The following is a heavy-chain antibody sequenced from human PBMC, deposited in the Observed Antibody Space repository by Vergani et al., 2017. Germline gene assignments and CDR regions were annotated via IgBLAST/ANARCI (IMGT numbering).Heavy chain of an antibody. D-gene: IGHD3-16*01. CDR2: IDPNNGKT. V-gene: IGHV1-8*01. CDR1: GYTFTSYD. Sequence: QVQLVQSGAEVKKPGASVKVSCKASGYTFTSYDINWVRQATGQGLEWMGWIDPNNGKTDYAQKFQGRVTMTRNTSISTAYMELSSLKSDDTGVYYCERDRGGRDNWFDPWGQGTLVTVSS. CDR3: ERDRGGRDNWFDP. J-gene: IGHJ5*02.